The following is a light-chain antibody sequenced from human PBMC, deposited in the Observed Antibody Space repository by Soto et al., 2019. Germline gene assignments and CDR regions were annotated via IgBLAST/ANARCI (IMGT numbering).Light chain of an antibody. CDR1: SSDVGGYNY. Sequence: QSVLTQPASVSGSPGQSITISCTGTSSDVGGYNYVSWYQQHPGKAPKLMIYDVSNRPSGVSNRFSGSQSGNTASLTISGLQAEDEAAYYCSSYTSTSTYVFGTGTKVTVL. CDR2: DVS. CDR3: SSYTSTSTYV. V-gene: IGLV2-14*01. J-gene: IGLJ1*01.